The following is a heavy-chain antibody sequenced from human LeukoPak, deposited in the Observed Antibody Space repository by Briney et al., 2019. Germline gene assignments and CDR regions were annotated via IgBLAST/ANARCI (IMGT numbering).Heavy chain of an antibody. J-gene: IGHJ3*02. CDR1: GFTFSSYD. CDR3: ARFRRDYYDSSGPLSAFDI. Sequence: GGSLRLSCAASGFTFSSYDMHWVRQATGKGLEWVSAIGTAGDTYYPGSVKGRFTISRENAKNSLYLQMNSLRAGDTAVYYCARFRRDYYDSSGPLSAFDIWGQGTMVTVSS. V-gene: IGHV3-13*01. D-gene: IGHD3-22*01. CDR2: IGTAGDT.